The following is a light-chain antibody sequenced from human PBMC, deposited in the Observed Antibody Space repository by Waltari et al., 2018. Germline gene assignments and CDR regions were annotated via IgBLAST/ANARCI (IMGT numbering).Light chain of an antibody. CDR2: DAS. CDR3: QHRRNWPPYT. Sequence: EIVLTQSPATLSLSPGERATLSCRASESIGIYLTWYQHKPGQAPRLLIYDASNRATGIPARFSGGGSVRDFTLTINSLEPEDFTVYYCQHRRNWPPYTFGQGTKLEIK. CDR1: ESIGIY. V-gene: IGKV3-11*02. J-gene: IGKJ2*01.